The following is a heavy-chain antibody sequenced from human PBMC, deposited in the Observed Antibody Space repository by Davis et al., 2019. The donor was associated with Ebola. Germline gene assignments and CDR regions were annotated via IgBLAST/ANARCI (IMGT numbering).Heavy chain of an antibody. CDR2: INHSGST. D-gene: IGHD2-8*02. Sequence: GSLRLSCAVYGGSFSGYYWSWIRQPPGKGLEWIGEINHSGSTNYNPSLKSRVTISVDTSKNQFSLKLSSVTAADTAVYYCARVNIVLVVYRYRPGFYGMDVWGQGTAVTVSS. V-gene: IGHV4-34*01. CDR1: GGSFSGYY. CDR3: ARVNIVLVVYRYRPGFYGMDV. J-gene: IGHJ6*02.